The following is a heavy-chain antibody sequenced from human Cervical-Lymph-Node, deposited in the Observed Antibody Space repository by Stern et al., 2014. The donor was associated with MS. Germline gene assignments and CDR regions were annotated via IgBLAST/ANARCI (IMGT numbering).Heavy chain of an antibody. D-gene: IGHD5-24*01. CDR2: VNTNTGNP. Sequence: QMQLVQSGSELKKPGASVKVSCKASGYTFTTYSMNWVRQAPGQGLEWMAWVNTNTGNPMYAQGFTGRFVFSLDTSVSTAYLQISSLKAEDTAVYYCARGGEAYNSDYWGQGTLVTVSS. CDR3: ARGGEAYNSDY. CDR1: GYTFTTYS. V-gene: IGHV7-4-1*02. J-gene: IGHJ4*02.